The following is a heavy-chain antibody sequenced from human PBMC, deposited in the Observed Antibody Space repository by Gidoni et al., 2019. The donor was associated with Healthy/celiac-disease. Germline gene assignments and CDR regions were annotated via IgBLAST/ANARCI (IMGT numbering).Heavy chain of an antibody. CDR1: GFSLSTSGVG. Sequence: QITLKESGPTQVKPTQTLTLTCTFSGFSLSTSGVGVGWIRQPPGKALEWLALIYWDDDKRYSPSLKSRLTITKDTSKNQVVLTMTNMDPVDTATYYCAQSIGGNSNAEYFQHWGQGTLVTVSS. J-gene: IGHJ1*01. CDR3: AQSIGGNSNAEYFQH. D-gene: IGHD2-21*02. CDR2: IYWDDDK. V-gene: IGHV2-5*02.